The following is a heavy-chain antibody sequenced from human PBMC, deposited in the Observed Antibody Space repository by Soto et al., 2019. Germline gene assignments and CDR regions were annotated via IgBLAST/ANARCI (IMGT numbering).Heavy chain of an antibody. D-gene: IGHD3-9*01. CDR1: GGSFSGYY. J-gene: IGHJ6*02. CDR3: ARGGYFDWLLTYYYYGMDV. CDR2: INHSGST. V-gene: IGHV4-34*01. Sequence: SETLSLTCAVYGGSFSGYYWSWIRQPPGKGLEWIGEINHSGSTNYNPSLKSRVTISVDTSKNQFSLKLSSVTAADTAVYYCARGGYFDWLLTYYYYGMDVRGQGTTVTVSS.